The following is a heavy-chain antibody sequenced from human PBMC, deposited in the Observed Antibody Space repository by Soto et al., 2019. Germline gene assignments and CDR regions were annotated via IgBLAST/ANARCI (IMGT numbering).Heavy chain of an antibody. CDR1: GFTFSSYW. CDR2: IKQDGSEK. Sequence: GGSLRLSCAASGFTFSSYWMSWVHQAPGKGLEWVANIKQDGSEKYYVDSVKGRFTISRDNAKNSLYLQMNSLRAEDTAVYYCARDQRSHYDFWSGYQKKLDYWGQGTLVTVSS. CDR3: ARDQRSHYDFWSGYQKKLDY. D-gene: IGHD3-3*01. J-gene: IGHJ4*02. V-gene: IGHV3-7*01.